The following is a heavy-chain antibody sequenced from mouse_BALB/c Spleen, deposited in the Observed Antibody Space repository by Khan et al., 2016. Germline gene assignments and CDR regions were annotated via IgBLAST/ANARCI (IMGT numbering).Heavy chain of an antibody. V-gene: IGHV9-3*02. CDR3: AEAYYGSNCFAY. CDR2: INTNTGEP. D-gene: IGHD1-1*01. CDR1: GYTFTNYG. J-gene: IGHJ3*01. Sequence: QIQLVQSGPELKKPGETVKISCKASGYTFTNYGMNWVKQAPGKGLKWMGWINTNTGEPTYADEFKGRFAFSLETSARTAYLQINNLKNEDTATXFCAEAYYGSNCFAYWVQGTLVTVSA.